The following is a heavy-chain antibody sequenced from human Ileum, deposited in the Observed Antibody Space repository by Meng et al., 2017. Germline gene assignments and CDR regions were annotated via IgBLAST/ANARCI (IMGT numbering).Heavy chain of an antibody. Sequence: QVHLVQSGPEVRKPGASVKVSCQASGYSFTNYGINWVRQAPEKGLEWMGWTSTYNSNRNYAQSLQGRVTMTTDTSTTTAYMELRSLTFDDTAVYHCARGRHCSSTTCYLSDSWGQGTLVTVSS. D-gene: IGHD2-2*01. V-gene: IGHV1-18*01. CDR3: ARGRHCSSTTCYLSDS. CDR1: GYSFTNYG. J-gene: IGHJ4*02. CDR2: TSTYNSNR.